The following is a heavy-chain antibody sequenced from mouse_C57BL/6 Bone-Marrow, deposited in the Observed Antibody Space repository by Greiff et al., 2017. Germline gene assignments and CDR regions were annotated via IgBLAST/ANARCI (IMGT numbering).Heavy chain of an antibody. J-gene: IGHJ3*01. D-gene: IGHD1-1*01. CDR3: ARRAVGPWFAY. V-gene: IGHV5-12*01. Sequence: EVHLVESGGGLVQPGGSLKLSCAASGFTFSDYYMYWVRQTPEKRLAWVAYISNGGGSTYYPDTVKGRFTISRDNAKNTLYLQLSRLKSEDTARYYCARRAVGPWFAYWGQGTLVTVSA. CDR1: GFTFSDYY. CDR2: ISNGGGST.